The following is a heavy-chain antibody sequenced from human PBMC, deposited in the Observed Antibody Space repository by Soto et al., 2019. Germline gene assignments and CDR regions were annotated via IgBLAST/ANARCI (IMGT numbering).Heavy chain of an antibody. CDR1: GFTFRNYW. J-gene: IGHJ4*02. D-gene: IGHD1-1*01. V-gene: IGHV3-74*01. Sequence: PGGSLKLSCAASGFTFRNYWMHWVRQAPGKGLVWVSRVTSDGSSTNYADSVKGRFTISRDNAKNTLHLQMNSLRAEDTAVYYCVRDNWNSYWGQGTLVTVS. CDR3: VRDNWNSY. CDR2: VTSDGSST.